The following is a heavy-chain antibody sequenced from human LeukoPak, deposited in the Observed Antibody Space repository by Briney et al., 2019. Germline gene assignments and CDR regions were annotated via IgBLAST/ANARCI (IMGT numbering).Heavy chain of an antibody. V-gene: IGHV3-53*01. J-gene: IGHJ5*01. D-gene: IGHD1-26*01. CDR1: GFPFTNNY. Sequence: GGSLRLSCVASGFPFTNNYMSWVRQAPGRGLEWVSVINVGGSVSYAGSVKGRFTISRDNSNSTLYLQMNSLRVEDTALYYCARVRRQVGSRWFDSWGQGTLVTVSS. CDR2: INVGGSV. CDR3: ARVRRQVGSRWFDS.